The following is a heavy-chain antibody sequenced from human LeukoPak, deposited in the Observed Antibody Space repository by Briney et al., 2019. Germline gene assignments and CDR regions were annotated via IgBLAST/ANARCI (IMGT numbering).Heavy chain of an antibody. V-gene: IGHV4-34*01. Sequence: SETLSLTCAVYGGSFSGYYWSWIRQPPGKGLEWIGEINHSGSTNYNPSLKSRVTISVDTSKNQFSLKLSSVTAADTAVYYCAREIYGSGSYISYWGQGTLVTVSS. J-gene: IGHJ4*02. CDR1: GGSFSGYY. CDR3: AREIYGSGSYISY. D-gene: IGHD3-10*01. CDR2: INHSGST.